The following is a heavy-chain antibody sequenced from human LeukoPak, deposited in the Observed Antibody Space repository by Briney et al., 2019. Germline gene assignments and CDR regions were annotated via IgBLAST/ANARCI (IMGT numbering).Heavy chain of an antibody. V-gene: IGHV1-18*04. J-gene: IGHJ4*02. CDR1: GYSFSTYG. CDR2: VSPNNGNT. D-gene: IGHD5-12*01. Sequence: PLASVKVSCKTSGYSFSTYGIHWLRQAPGQGLEWVGWVSPNNGNTHYAQRVQGRVSTTADTPTGTASMELRSLRSDDTAVYYCARSPGRYSGYNWYFDHWGQGTLVTVSS. CDR3: ARSPGRYSGYNWYFDH.